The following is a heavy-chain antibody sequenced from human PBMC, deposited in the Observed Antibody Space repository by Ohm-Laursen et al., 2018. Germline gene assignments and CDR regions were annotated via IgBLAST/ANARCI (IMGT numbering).Heavy chain of an antibody. Sequence: GSLRLSCSASGFTFNKYWMFWVRQAPGKGLEWVANIKQDGSDKYYVDSLKGRFTISRDNAKNSLYLQMNSLRAEDTAVYYCTKTISATSGDYWGQGTLVTVSS. CDR1: GFTFNKYW. J-gene: IGHJ4*02. CDR2: IKQDGSDK. D-gene: IGHD1/OR15-1a*01. CDR3: TKTISATSGDY. V-gene: IGHV3-7*01.